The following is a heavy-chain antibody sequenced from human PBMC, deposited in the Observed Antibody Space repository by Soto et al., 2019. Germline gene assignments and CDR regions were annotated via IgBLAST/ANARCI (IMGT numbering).Heavy chain of an antibody. CDR1: GGSFTSNNW. Sequence: VSGGSFTSNNWWTWVRQPPGQGLEWIGEIYRTGSTNYNPSLKSRVTISLDKSENQFSLKVTSLTAADTAVYYCASRDPGTSVDYWGQGTLVTVS. CDR2: IYRTGST. D-gene: IGHD1-7*01. CDR3: ASRDPGTSVDY. V-gene: IGHV4-4*02. J-gene: IGHJ4*02.